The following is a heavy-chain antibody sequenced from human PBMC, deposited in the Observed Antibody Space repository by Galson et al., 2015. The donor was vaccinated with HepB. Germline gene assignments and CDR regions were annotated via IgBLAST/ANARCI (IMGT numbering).Heavy chain of an antibody. D-gene: IGHD3-22*01. CDR2: ISSDGTDI. CDR3: GRDLYYDTSGYLGPVDH. CDR1: GFSFSTYN. V-gene: IGHV3-21*01. Sequence: SLRLSCAASGFSFSTYNMNWVRQAPGKGLEWVASISSDGTDIYYADSVKGRFTVSRDNAKDTVHLQLNSVRAEDTAVYYCGRDLYYDTSGYLGPVDHWGQGTLVTVSS. J-gene: IGHJ4*02.